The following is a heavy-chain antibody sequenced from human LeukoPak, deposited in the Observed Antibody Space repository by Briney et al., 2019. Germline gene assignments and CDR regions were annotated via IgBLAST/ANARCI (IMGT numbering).Heavy chain of an antibody. V-gene: IGHV7-4-1*02. J-gene: IGHJ4*02. D-gene: IGHD1-14*01. CDR2: INTNTGNP. CDR3: ARDLSWVGGNHWGDYFDY. CDR1: GGTFSSYA. Sequence: ASVKVSCKASGGTFSSYAISWVRQAPGQGLEWMGWINTNTGNPTYAQGFTGRFVFSLDTSVSTAYLQISSLKAEDTAVYYCARDLSWVGGNHWGDYFDYWGQGTLVTVSS.